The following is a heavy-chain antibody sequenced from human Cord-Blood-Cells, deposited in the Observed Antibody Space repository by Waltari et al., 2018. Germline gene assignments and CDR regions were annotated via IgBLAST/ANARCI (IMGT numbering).Heavy chain of an antibody. D-gene: IGHD3-3*01. CDR2: INHSGST. J-gene: IGHJ6*02. CDR3: ARVNDFWSGYYYYYYYGMDV. CDR1: GGSFSGYY. Sequence: QVQLQQWGAGLLKPSETLSLTCAVYGGSFSGYYWSWIRQPPGKGLEWIGEINHSGSTNYNLSSKSRVTMSVDPSTHSFSLKLSSVTAADTAVYYCARVNDFWSGYYYYYYYGMDVWGQGTTVTVSS. V-gene: IGHV4-34*01.